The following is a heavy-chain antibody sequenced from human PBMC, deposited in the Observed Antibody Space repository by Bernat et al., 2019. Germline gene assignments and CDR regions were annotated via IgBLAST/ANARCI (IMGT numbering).Heavy chain of an antibody. D-gene: IGHD5-24*01. CDR2: IYYSGST. CDR1: GGSISSGGYY. J-gene: IGHJ2*01. CDR3: ARVKAVERATILWYFDL. V-gene: IGHV4-31*03. Sequence: QVQLQESGPGLVKPSQTLSLTCTVPGGSISSGGYYWSWIRQHLGKGLGWIGYIYYSGSTCYNPSLKGRVTMSVDTSKSQFSLKLSSVTAVDTAVYYCARVKAVERATILWYFDLWGRGTLVTVSS.